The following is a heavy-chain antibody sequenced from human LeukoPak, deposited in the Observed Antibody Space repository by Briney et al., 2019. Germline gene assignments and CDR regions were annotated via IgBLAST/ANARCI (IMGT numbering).Heavy chain of an antibody. CDR3: ARGGSYGVY. V-gene: IGHV4-59*08. D-gene: IGHD1-26*01. CDR2: IYYNGNT. CDR1: GDSISGYY. J-gene: IGHJ4*02. Sequence: SETLSLTCTVSGDSISGYYWSWIRQPPGRGLEWIGNIYYNGNTNYNPSLKGRVTISVDTSKNQFSLNMRSVNAADTAVYYCARGGSYGVYWGQGTLVTVSS.